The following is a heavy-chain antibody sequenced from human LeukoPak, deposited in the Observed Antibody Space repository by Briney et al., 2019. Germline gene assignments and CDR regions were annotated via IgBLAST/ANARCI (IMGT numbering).Heavy chain of an antibody. J-gene: IGHJ4*02. Sequence: LQISGTSSVYCFTSYLIGGVRHLPGKVLECMGNIYPGDFDTRYSPSFQGQVTISADKSISTAYLQRSSLKASDTAMYYCARLGVGVTFYYWGQGTLVTVSS. D-gene: IGHD2-15*01. V-gene: IGHV5-51*01. CDR2: IYPGDFDT. CDR3: ARLGVGVTFYY. CDR1: VYCFTSYL.